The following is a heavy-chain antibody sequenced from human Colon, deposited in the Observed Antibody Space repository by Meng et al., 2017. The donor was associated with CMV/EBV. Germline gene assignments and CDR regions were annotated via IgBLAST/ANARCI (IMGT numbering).Heavy chain of an antibody. CDR1: GGTFSSYA. Sequence: SGGTFSSYAISWVLQAPGQGLEWMGGIIPILGIANYAQKSQGRVTITADKSTSTAYMELSSLRSEDTAVYYCARDTLGAARLRWFDPWGQGTLVTVSS. V-gene: IGHV1-69*10. D-gene: IGHD6-6*01. CDR3: ARDTLGAARLRWFDP. CDR2: IIPILGIA. J-gene: IGHJ5*02.